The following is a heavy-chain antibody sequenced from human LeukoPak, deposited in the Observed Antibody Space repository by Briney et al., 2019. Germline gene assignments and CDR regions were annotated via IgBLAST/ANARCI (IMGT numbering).Heavy chain of an antibody. V-gene: IGHV1-3*03. CDR2: INAGNGNT. CDR1: GYTFTSYA. CDR3: ARAGGYNYGRAFDI. Sequence: ASVKVSCKASGYTFTSYAMHWVRQAPGQRLEWMGWINAGNGNTKYSQEFQGRVTITRDTYASTVYMELSSLRSEDMAVYYCARAGGYNYGRAFDIWGQGTMVTVSS. D-gene: IGHD5-18*01. J-gene: IGHJ3*02.